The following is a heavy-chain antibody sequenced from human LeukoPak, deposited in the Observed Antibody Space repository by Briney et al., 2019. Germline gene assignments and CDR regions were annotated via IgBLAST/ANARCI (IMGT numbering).Heavy chain of an antibody. D-gene: IGHD2-2*01. Sequence: GGSLRLSCAASGFAFSSYAMSWDRQAPGKGLEWVSAISGGGGSTYYADPVKGRLTISRDNSKNTLYLQLSSLRAEDTALYYCAKVGTSSGKDYFYGMDVWGQGTTVAVS. CDR2: ISGGGGST. CDR1: GFAFSSYA. CDR3: AKVGTSSGKDYFYGMDV. J-gene: IGHJ6*02. V-gene: IGHV3-23*01.